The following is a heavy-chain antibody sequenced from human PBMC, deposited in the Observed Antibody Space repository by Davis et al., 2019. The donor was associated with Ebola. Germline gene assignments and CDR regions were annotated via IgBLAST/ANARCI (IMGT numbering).Heavy chain of an antibody. CDR3: ARDGSGGWGLGH. D-gene: IGHD2-21*01. CDR2: INPNDGRT. V-gene: IGHV1-46*01. Sequence: AASVKVSCKASGYTFTNYYMHWVRQAPGQGLEWMGMINPNDGRTIYAQKFQGRVTVTRATSIATAYMDLSSLMSDDTAVYYCARDGSGGWGLGHWGQGTLVTVSS. CDR1: GYTFTNYY. J-gene: IGHJ4*02.